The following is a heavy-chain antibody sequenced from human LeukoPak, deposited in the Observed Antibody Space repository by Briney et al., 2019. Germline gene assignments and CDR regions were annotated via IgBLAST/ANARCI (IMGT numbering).Heavy chain of an antibody. Sequence: ASVKVSCKASGYTFTSYGISWVRQAPGQGLEWMGWISAYNGNTNYAQKLQGRVTMITDTSTSTAYIELRSLRSDDTAVYYCARVPAYYDSSGYTQYFQHWGQGTLVTVSS. CDR1: GYTFTSYG. D-gene: IGHD3-22*01. V-gene: IGHV1-18*01. CDR3: ARVPAYYDSSGYTQYFQH. J-gene: IGHJ1*01. CDR2: ISAYNGNT.